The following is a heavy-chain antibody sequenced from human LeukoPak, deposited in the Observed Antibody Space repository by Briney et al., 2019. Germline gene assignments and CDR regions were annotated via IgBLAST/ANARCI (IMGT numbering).Heavy chain of an antibody. CDR1: GVSFSGYY. CDR2: INHSGST. V-gene: IGHV4-34*01. J-gene: IGHJ5*02. CDR3: ASEERWQLPKRFDP. D-gene: IGHD1-26*01. Sequence: SETLSLTRALYGVSFSGYYWSWIRQPPGKGLEWIGEINHSGSTNYNPPLKSRVTLSVDTPKNQFSLKLSSVTAAHTPVYYCASEERWQLPKRFDPWGQGTLVTVSS.